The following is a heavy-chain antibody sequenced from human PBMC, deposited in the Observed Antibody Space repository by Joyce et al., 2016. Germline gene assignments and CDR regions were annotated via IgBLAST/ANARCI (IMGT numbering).Heavy chain of an antibody. V-gene: IGHV6-1*01. J-gene: IGHJ3*02. D-gene: IGHD2/OR15-2a*01. Sequence: QVQLQQSGPGLVKPSQTLSVTCAISGDSVSSNSVAWHWIRQSPSRGLEWLGRTYFRSMLYKDYAVAVKGRMTINPDTSKNQFSLQLNSVTPEDTAVYYCARGQYHAFGIWGQGTMVTVSS. CDR2: TYFRSMLYK. CDR1: GDSVSSNSVA. CDR3: ARGQYHAFGI.